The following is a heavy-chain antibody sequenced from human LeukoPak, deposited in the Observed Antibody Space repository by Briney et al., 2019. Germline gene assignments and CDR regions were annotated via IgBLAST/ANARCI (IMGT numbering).Heavy chain of an antibody. D-gene: IGHD3-3*01. Sequence: GGSLRLSCAASGFTFSNYAMSWVRQTPGKGLEWIANINQNGNEKNYLDSMKGRLTISRDNANNLVFLQMNSLRIEDTAVYYCAGGPGFLIDCWGHGTLVTVSS. V-gene: IGHV3-7*01. CDR1: GFTFSNYA. CDR3: AGGPGFLIDC. J-gene: IGHJ4*01. CDR2: INQNGNEK.